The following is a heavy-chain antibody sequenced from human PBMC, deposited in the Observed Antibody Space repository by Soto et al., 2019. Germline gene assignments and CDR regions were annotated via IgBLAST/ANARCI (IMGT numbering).Heavy chain of an antibody. CDR1: GYTFTSYY. Sequence: QVQLVQSGAEVKKPGASVKVSCKASGYTFTSYYMHWVRQAPGQGLEWMGIINPSGGSTSNAQKFQGTVTMNRDTSTSTVYMELSSLRSEDTAVYYYATHTYSSNWYYWGQGTLVTVSS. V-gene: IGHV1-46*01. CDR3: ATHTYSSNWYY. CDR2: INPSGGST. J-gene: IGHJ4*02. D-gene: IGHD6-13*01.